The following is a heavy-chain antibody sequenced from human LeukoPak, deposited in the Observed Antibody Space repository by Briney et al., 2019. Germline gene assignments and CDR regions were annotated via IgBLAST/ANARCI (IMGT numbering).Heavy chain of an antibody. CDR2: INHSGST. Sequence: SETLSLTCAVYGGSFSGYYRSWIRQPPGKGLEWIGEINHSGSTNYNPSLKSRVTISVDTSKNQFSLKLSSVTAADTAMYYCARINTGMDVWGQGTTVTVSS. CDR1: GGSFSGYY. CDR3: ARINTGMDV. J-gene: IGHJ6*02. V-gene: IGHV4-34*01.